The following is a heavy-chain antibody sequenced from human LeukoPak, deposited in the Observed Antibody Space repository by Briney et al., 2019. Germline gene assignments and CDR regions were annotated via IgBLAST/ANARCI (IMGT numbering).Heavy chain of an antibody. CDR3: ARASGSYGSGSYYYSGMDV. CDR2: IFHSGST. CDR1: GYSIGSGFY. Sequence: SESLSLTCAVSGYSIGSGFYWGWIRQPPGKGLAWIGSIFHSGSTYYNPSLKSRVTISVDTSKNQFSLKLSSVTAADTALYYCARASGSYGSGSYYYSGMDVWGKGTTVTVSS. V-gene: IGHV4-38-2*01. J-gene: IGHJ6*04. D-gene: IGHD3-10*01.